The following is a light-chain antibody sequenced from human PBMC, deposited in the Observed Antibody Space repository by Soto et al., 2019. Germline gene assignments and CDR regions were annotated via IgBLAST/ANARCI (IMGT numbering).Light chain of an antibody. J-gene: IGKJ4*01. Sequence: EIVLTQSPATLSLSPGERATLSCRASQSVSSYLAWYQQKPGQAPRLLIYDASNMATGIPARFSGSVSGTDFTITISSLEPEDFAVYYCQQRSNWPLTFGGGTKVEIK. CDR3: QQRSNWPLT. V-gene: IGKV3-11*01. CDR2: DAS. CDR1: QSVSSY.